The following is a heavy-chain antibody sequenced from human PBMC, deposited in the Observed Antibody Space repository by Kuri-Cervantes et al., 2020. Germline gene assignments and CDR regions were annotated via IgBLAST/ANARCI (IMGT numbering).Heavy chain of an antibody. CDR2: ISAYNGNT. CDR1: GYTFTSYG. Sequence: VSVKVSCKASGYTFTSYGISWVRQAPGQGLEWMGWISAYNGNTNYAQKLQGRVTMTTDTSTSTAYMELRSLRSDDTAVYYCAREIGVGVVVAATYLGPNYYYGMDVWGQGTTVTVSS. J-gene: IGHJ6*02. D-gene: IGHD2-15*01. V-gene: IGHV1-18*01. CDR3: AREIGVGVVVAATYLGPNYYYGMDV.